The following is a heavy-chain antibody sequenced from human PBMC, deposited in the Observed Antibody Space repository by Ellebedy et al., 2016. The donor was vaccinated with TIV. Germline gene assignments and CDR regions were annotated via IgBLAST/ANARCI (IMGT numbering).Heavy chain of an antibody. CDR3: AGSTNYYDSRPFDY. J-gene: IGHJ4*02. D-gene: IGHD3-22*01. CDR2: ISYSGST. CDR1: GGSISSYY. V-gene: IGHV4-59*12. Sequence: MPSETLSLTCTISGGSISSYYWSWIRQPPGKGLEWIGYISYSGSTNYNPSLKSRVTISVDTSKNQFSLKLSSVTAADTAVYYCAGSTNYYDSRPFDYWGQGTLVTVSS.